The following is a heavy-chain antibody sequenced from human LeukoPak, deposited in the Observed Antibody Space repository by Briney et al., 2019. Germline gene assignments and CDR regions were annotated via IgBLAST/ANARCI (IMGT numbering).Heavy chain of an antibody. CDR1: GFTFSSYA. CDR3: ARGSSGWYKDAFDT. Sequence: PGGSLRLSCAASGFTFSSYAMHWVRQAPGKGLEYVSAISSNGGSTYYADSVKGRFTISRDNSKNTLYLQMGSLRAEDMAVYYCARGSSGWYKDAFDTWGQGTMVTVSS. V-gene: IGHV3-64*02. J-gene: IGHJ3*02. CDR2: ISSNGGST. D-gene: IGHD6-19*01.